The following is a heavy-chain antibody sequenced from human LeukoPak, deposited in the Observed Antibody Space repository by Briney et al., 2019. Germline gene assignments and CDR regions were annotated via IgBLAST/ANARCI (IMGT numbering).Heavy chain of an antibody. V-gene: IGHV4-59*01. CDR3: ARSQRQILSCMAV. J-gene: IGHJ6*02. CDR2: FYSGGTA. D-gene: IGHD2-8*02. CDR1: GDSFSPYY. Sequence: SETLSHTCTVSGDSFSPYYWRWLRQPPGKELQWIGYFYSGGTAFYNSSLKSGVTISVDTSKNQFSLKLASVTAADTAVYYCARSQRQILSCMAVWGQGTTVTVSS.